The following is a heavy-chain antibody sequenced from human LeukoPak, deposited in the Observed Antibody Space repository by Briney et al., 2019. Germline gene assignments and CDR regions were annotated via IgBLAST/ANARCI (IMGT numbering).Heavy chain of an antibody. D-gene: IGHD3-22*01. J-gene: IGHJ5*02. CDR2: IIPIFGTA. V-gene: IGHV1-69*13. CDR3: ARKSYHDSSGYYSGWFDP. Sequence: ASVKVSCKASGGTFSSYAISWVRQPPGQGLEWMGGIIPIFGTANYAQKFQGRVTITADESTSTAYMELSSLRSEDTAVYYCARKSYHDSSGYYSGWFDPWGQGTLVTVSS. CDR1: GGTFSSYA.